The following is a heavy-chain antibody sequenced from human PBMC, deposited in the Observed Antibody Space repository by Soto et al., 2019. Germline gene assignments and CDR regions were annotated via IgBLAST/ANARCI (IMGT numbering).Heavy chain of an antibody. J-gene: IGHJ6*02. D-gene: IGHD3-10*01. Sequence: GGSLRLSCAASGFTFSSYGMHWVRQAPGKGLEWVAVIWYDGSNKYYADSVKGRFTISRDNSKNTLYLQMNSLRAEDTAVYYCARDKITMVRGVSMDVWGQGTTVTVS. V-gene: IGHV3-33*01. CDR3: ARDKITMVRGVSMDV. CDR1: GFTFSSYG. CDR2: IWYDGSNK.